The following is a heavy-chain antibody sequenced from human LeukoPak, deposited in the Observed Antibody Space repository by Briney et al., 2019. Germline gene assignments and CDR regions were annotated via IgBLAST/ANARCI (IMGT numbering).Heavy chain of an antibody. CDR2: IIPIFGTA. J-gene: IGHJ4*02. CDR3: ASSSIAARGAFDY. CDR1: GGTFSSYA. Sequence: ASVKVSCKASGGTFSSYAISWVRQAPGQGLEWMGGIIPIFGTANYAQKFQGRVTITADESTSTAYMELSSLRSEDTAVYYCASSSIAARGAFDYWGQGTLVTVSS. V-gene: IGHV1-69*13. D-gene: IGHD6-6*01.